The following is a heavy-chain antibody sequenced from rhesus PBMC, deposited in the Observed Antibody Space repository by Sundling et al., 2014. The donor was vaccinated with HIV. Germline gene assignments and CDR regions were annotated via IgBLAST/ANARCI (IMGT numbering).Heavy chain of an antibody. CDR2: ISSGGDSS. J-gene: IGHJ4*01. CDR1: GFTFSSYG. CDR3: AKDHLENCTGSGCYYY. D-gene: IGHD2-21*01. Sequence: EVQLVESGGGLVQPGGSLRLSCAASGFTFSSYGMNWVRQAPGKGLEWISAISSGGDSSYYADSVKGRFSISRDNSKNTLSLEMNGLRAEDTAVYYCAKDHLENCTGSGCYYYWGQGVLVTVSS. V-gene: IGHV3S42*01.